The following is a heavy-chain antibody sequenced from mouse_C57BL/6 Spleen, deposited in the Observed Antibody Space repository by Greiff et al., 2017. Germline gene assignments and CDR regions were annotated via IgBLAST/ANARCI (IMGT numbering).Heavy chain of an antibody. Sequence: QVQLQQSGPELVKPGSSVKISCKASGYAFSSSWMNWVKQRPGKGLEWIGRIYPGDGDTNYNGKFKGKATLTADKSSSTAYMQLSSLTSEDSAVYFCARWDYYGSSLWFAYWGQGTLVTVSA. CDR3: ARWDYYGSSLWFAY. CDR1: GYAFSSSW. V-gene: IGHV1-82*01. CDR2: IYPGDGDT. D-gene: IGHD1-1*01. J-gene: IGHJ3*01.